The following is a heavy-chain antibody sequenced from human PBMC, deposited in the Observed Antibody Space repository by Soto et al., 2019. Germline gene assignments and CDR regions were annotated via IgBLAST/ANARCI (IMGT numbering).Heavy chain of an antibody. CDR1: GGSISSSSYY. D-gene: IGHD3-10*01. CDR3: ARLMARVLIPDFDH. Sequence: ETLSLTCTVSGGSISSSSYYWGWIRQSPGKGLEWIGSLYYRGSTYYNPSLKSRVTISGDTSDNQFSLKLSSVTAADTAVYYCARLMARVLIPDFDHWGQGTLVTVSS. V-gene: IGHV4-39*01. J-gene: IGHJ4*02. CDR2: LYYRGST.